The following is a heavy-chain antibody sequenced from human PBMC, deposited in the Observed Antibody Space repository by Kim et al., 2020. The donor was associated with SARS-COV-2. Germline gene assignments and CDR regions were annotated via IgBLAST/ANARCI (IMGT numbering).Heavy chain of an antibody. CDR3: ARYAARDRWIDY. CDR2: IVSSGDHT. V-gene: IGHV3-11*03. Sequence: GGSLSLSCAASGFTFRDFYMPWVRQAPGKGLEWISYIVSSGDHTNYADSVKGRFTISRDNAKSSLFLQMDSLKADDTAVYYCARYAARDRWIDYWGQGTL. CDR1: GFTFRDFY. J-gene: IGHJ4*02. D-gene: IGHD2-8*01.